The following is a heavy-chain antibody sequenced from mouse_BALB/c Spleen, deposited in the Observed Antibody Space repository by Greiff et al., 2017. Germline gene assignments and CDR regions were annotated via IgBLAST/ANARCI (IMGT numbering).Heavy chain of an antibody. CDR1: GFTFSSYG. Sequence: EVKVVESGGDLVKPGGSLKLPCAASGFTFSSYGMSWVRQTPDKRLEWVATISSGGSYTYYPDSVKGRFTISRDNAKNTLYLQMSSLKSEDTAMYYCARLTTATGSLDYWGQGTSVTVSS. J-gene: IGHJ4*01. CDR2: ISSGGSYT. V-gene: IGHV5-6*01. CDR3: ARLTTATGSLDY. D-gene: IGHD1-2*01.